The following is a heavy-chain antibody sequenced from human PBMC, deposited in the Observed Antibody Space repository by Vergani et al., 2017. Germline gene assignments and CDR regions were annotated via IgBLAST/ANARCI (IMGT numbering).Heavy chain of an antibody. CDR3: AKDMGFGARYSGNDHGAFDI. Sequence: EVQLVESGGGLVQPGRSLRLSCAASGFTFDDYAMHWVRQAPGKGLEWVSGISWNSGSIGYADSVKGRFTISRDNAKNSLYLQMNSLRAEDMALYYCAKDMGFGARYSGNDHGAFDIWGQGTMVTVSS. J-gene: IGHJ3*02. V-gene: IGHV3-9*03. CDR2: ISWNSGSI. D-gene: IGHD5-12*01. CDR1: GFTFDDYA.